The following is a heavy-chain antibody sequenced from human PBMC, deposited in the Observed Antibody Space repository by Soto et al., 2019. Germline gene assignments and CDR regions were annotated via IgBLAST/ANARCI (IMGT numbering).Heavy chain of an antibody. CDR1: GFTFSSYS. V-gene: IGHV3-21*01. CDR3: ARDLEGPYSSGLGAFDI. J-gene: IGHJ3*02. CDR2: ISSSSYI. D-gene: IGHD6-19*01. Sequence: PGGSLRLSCAASGFTFSSYSMNWVRQAPGKGLEWVSSISSSSYIYYADSVKGRFTISRDNAKNSLYLQMNSLRAEDTAVYYCARDLEGPYSSGLGAFDIWGQGTMVTVSS.